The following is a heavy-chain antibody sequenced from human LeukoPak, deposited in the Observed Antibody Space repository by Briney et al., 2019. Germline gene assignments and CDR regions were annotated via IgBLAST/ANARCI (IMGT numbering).Heavy chain of an antibody. D-gene: IGHD3-10*01. J-gene: IGHJ4*02. CDR3: GDLGSAGTDH. CDR2: IRNKANGYTT. V-gene: IGHV3-72*01. CDR1: GFTFSPHY. Sequence: GGSLRLSCAASGFTFSPHYVDWVRQSPGQGLEWVGLIRNKANGYTTIYAASVKGRFTISRDDSKNSVYLQMDSLETEDTAVYYCGDLGSAGTDHWGRGTLVTVSS.